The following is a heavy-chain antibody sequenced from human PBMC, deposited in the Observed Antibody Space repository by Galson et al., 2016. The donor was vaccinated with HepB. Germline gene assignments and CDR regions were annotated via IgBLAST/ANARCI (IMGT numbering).Heavy chain of an antibody. D-gene: IGHD2-15*01. Sequence: SETLSLTCAVYGVSFNAYYWTWIRQAPGKGLEWIGEINYTGSTKYNPSLKSRVNISVDTSENQFSLKLRSMTAADTAMYYCARVEVAATNWFDPWGQGTLVTVSS. CDR2: INYTGST. J-gene: IGHJ5*02. CDR1: GVSFNAYY. CDR3: ARVEVAATNWFDP. V-gene: IGHV4-34*01.